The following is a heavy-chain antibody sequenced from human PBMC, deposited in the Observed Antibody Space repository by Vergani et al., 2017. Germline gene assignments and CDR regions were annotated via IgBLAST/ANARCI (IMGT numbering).Heavy chain of an antibody. CDR2: ISSNGGST. Sequence: EVQLVESGEGLVQPGGSLRLSCAASGFTFSSYAMHWVRQAPGKGLEYVSAISSNGGSTYYADSVKGRFTISRDNSKNTLYLQMGSLRAEDMAVYYCARARSERWLQDDYYYYGMDVWGQGTTVTVSS. CDR1: GFTFSSYA. D-gene: IGHD5-24*01. CDR3: ARARSERWLQDDYYYYGMDV. J-gene: IGHJ6*02. V-gene: IGHV3-64*02.